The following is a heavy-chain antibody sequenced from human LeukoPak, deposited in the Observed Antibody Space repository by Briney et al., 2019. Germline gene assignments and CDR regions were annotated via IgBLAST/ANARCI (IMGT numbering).Heavy chain of an antibody. Sequence: GESLRISCTGSGYTFTNYWIGWVRQMPGKGLEWMGIIYPGDAHTRYSPSFQGQVTLSVDRSITTAYVQWNSLTASDTAMYYCAKASIFLYGAAKNFDFWGQGTRVTVSS. CDR1: GYTFTNYW. D-gene: IGHD2/OR15-2a*01. J-gene: IGHJ4*02. CDR2: IYPGDAHT. V-gene: IGHV5-51*01. CDR3: AKASIFLYGAAKNFDF.